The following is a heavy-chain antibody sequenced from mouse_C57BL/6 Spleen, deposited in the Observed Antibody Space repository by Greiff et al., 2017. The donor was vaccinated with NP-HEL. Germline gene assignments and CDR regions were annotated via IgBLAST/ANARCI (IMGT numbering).Heavy chain of an antibody. D-gene: IGHD3-2*02. Sequence: QVQLKQPGAELVMPGASVKLSCKASGYTFTSYWMHWVKQRPGQGLEWIGEIDPSDSYTNYNQKFKGKSTLTVDKSSSTAYMQLSSLTSEDSAVYYCAREGDSSPFAYWGQGTLVTVSA. CDR3: AREGDSSPFAY. CDR2: IDPSDSYT. CDR1: GYTFTSYW. V-gene: IGHV1-69*01. J-gene: IGHJ3*01.